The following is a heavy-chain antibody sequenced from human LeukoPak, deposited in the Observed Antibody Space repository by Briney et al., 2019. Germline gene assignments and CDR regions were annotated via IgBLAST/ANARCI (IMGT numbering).Heavy chain of an antibody. D-gene: IGHD6-6*01. CDR1: GYTFTSYA. CDR3: ARDGFIAAPSARYDAFDI. V-gene: IGHV1-3*01. Sequence: ASVKVSCKASGYTFTSYAMHWVRQAPGQRLEWMGWINAGNGNTKYSQKFQGRVTITRDTSASTAYMELSSLRSEDTAVYYCARDGFIAAPSARYDAFDIWGQGTMVTVSS. CDR2: INAGNGNT. J-gene: IGHJ3*02.